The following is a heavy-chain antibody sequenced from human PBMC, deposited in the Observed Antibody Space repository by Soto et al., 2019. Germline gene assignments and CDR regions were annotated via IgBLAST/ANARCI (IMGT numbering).Heavy chain of an antibody. CDR1: GFTFRNYN. J-gene: IGHJ4*02. CDR3: ASDIASPGGDYFDS. V-gene: IGHV3-21*06. CDR2: ISTGGAYM. D-gene: IGHD2-21*01. Sequence: EVQLVESGGGLVKAGGSLRLFCTASGFTFRNYNMNWVRQAPGKGLEWVSSISTGGAYMFYADSVKGRFTISRDNAQNSLFLQIASPRAEETAVYYCASDIASPGGDYFDSWGQGTLVTVSS.